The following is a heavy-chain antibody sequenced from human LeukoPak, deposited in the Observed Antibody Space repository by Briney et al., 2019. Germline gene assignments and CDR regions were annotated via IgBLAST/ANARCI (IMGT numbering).Heavy chain of an antibody. CDR2: VSSRGDT. V-gene: IGHV4-59*01. CDR1: GDSISSYY. J-gene: IGHJ4*02. CDR3: ARGPRCFDTSGYFFDY. D-gene: IGHD3-22*01. Sequence: SETLSLTCTVSGDSISSYYWSWIRQPPGKGLEWIGYVSSRGDTNYNPSLKSRVTISRDTSKNQVSLNLNSITAADTAVYSCARGPRCFDTSGYFFDYWGQGLLVTVSS.